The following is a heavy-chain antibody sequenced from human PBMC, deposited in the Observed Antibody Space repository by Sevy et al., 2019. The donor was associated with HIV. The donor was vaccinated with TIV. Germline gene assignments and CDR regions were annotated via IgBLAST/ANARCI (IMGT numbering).Heavy chain of an antibody. J-gene: IGHJ4*02. V-gene: IGHV3-23*01. Sequence: GGSLRLSCAASRLTFSSSSVNWVRQAPGKGLEWVSAISGSGGSTYYADSVKGRFTISRDNSKNTLYLQMNSLRAEDTAVYYCAKDRRAPIVVVTAIPGYADYWGQGTLVTVSS. D-gene: IGHD2-21*02. CDR2: ISGSGGST. CDR1: RLTFSSSS. CDR3: AKDRRAPIVVVTAIPGYADY.